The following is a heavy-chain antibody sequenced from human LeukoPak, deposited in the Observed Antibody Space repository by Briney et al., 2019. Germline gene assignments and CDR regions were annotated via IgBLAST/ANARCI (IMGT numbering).Heavy chain of an antibody. CDR3: AKEYTGTFSPFPSYFDN. CDR1: GFTFSSYA. CDR2: ITGSGGRT. V-gene: IGHV3-23*01. Sequence: GGSLRPSCAASGFTFSSYAMNWVRQAPGKGLEWVSAITGSGGRTYYADSVKGRFTISRDNSKNTLYLQMNSLRAEDTAIYYCAKEYTGTFSPFPSYFDNWGQGTLVTVSS. J-gene: IGHJ4*02. D-gene: IGHD1-26*01.